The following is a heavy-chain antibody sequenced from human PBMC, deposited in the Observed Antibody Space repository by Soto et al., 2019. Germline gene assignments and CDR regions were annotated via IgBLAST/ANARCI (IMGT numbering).Heavy chain of an antibody. Sequence: QVQLMQSGAEVKKPGASVKVSCEASGDTFTDYYIHWVRQAPGQGLEWMGTVNPSGGHTTYAQHFLGRVTMTRDTSTSTLSMELTSLTSDDTAVYYCARGGHVVVVTAALDYWGQGTLVTVSS. J-gene: IGHJ4*02. CDR2: VNPSGGHT. CDR1: GDTFTDYY. V-gene: IGHV1-46*01. CDR3: ARGGHVVVVTAALDY. D-gene: IGHD2-21*02.